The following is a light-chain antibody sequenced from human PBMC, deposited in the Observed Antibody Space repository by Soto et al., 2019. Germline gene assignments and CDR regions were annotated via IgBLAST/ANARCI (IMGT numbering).Light chain of an antibody. J-gene: IGKJ1*01. Sequence: EIVMTQSPATLSVSPGERATLSCRASQSVSSNLAWYQQKPGQAPRLLIYGASSRATGIPDRFSGSGSGTDFTLTTSRLEPEDFAVYYCQHYGGSSWTFGQGTKV. CDR2: GAS. CDR3: QHYGGSSWT. V-gene: IGKV3-20*01. CDR1: QSVSSN.